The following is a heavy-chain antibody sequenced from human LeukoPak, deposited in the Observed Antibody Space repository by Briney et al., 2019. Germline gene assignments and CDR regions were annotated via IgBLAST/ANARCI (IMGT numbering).Heavy chain of an antibody. CDR3: AKWVVPAAPFDY. CDR2: ISGSADIT. V-gene: IGHV3-23*01. CDR1: GFTFSSYA. D-gene: IGHD2-2*01. Sequence: GGFLRLSCAASGFTFSSYAMSWVHQAPGKGLEWVSIISGSADITYYADSVKGRFTISRDNSKNTLYLQMNSLRAEDSAVYYCAKWVVPAAPFDYWGQGTLVTVSS. J-gene: IGHJ4*02.